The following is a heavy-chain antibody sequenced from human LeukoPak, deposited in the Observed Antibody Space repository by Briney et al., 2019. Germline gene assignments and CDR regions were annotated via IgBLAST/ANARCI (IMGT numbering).Heavy chain of an antibody. CDR1: GFTFSSYG. Sequence: GGSLRLSCAASGFTFSSYGMHWVRQAPGKGLEWVAFIRYDGSNKYYADSVKGRFIISRDNSKSTVYLQMNDLRGEDTAVYYCTKAKGQSWLFSHYWGRGTLVTVSS. CDR2: IRYDGSNK. CDR3: TKAKGQSWLFSHY. J-gene: IGHJ4*02. D-gene: IGHD3-22*01. V-gene: IGHV3-30*02.